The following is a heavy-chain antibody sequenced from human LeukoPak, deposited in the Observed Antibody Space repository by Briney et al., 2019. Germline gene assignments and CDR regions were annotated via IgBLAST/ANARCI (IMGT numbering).Heavy chain of an antibody. D-gene: IGHD2-21*02. Sequence: GAPVKVSCKASGYTFTGYYMHWVRQAPGQGLEWMGRINPNSGGTNYAQKFQGRVTMTRDTSISTAYMELSRLRSDDTAVYYCARQYCGGDCYTDYWGQGTLVTVSS. CDR1: GYTFTGYY. CDR3: ARQYCGGDCYTDY. CDR2: INPNSGGT. V-gene: IGHV1-2*06. J-gene: IGHJ4*02.